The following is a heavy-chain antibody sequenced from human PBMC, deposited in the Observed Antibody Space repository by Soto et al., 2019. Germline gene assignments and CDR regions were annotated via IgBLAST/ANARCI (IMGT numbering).Heavy chain of an antibody. Sequence: SETLSLTCTVSGGSISSYYWSWIRQPPGKGLEWIGYIYYSGSTNYNPSLKGRFTISRDNAKNSLVLQMNSLRAEDTAVYYCARDWSATSSGRGIDHWGQGALVTVSS. V-gene: IGHV4-59*12. CDR3: ARDWSATSSGRGIDH. J-gene: IGHJ4*02. CDR1: GGSISSYY. CDR2: IYYSGST. D-gene: IGHD3-3*01.